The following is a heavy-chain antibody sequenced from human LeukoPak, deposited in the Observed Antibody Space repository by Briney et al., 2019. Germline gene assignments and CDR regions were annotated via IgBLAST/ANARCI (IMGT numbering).Heavy chain of an antibody. CDR3: ARDYSVPGDGLDP. CDR2: ISSSGTTM. V-gene: IGHV3-48*03. Sequence: GGSLRLSCEASGFTIGSYEMSWVRQAPGQGLEWVSYISSSGTTMFYSDSVKGRFTISRDSAKNSLYLQMNSLRVEDTAIYYCARDYSVPGDGLDPWGQGTLVTVSS. CDR1: GFTIGSYE. J-gene: IGHJ5*02. D-gene: IGHD2-21*01.